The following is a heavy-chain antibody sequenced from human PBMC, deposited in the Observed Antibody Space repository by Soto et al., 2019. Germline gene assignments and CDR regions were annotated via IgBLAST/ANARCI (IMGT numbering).Heavy chain of an antibody. CDR3: ARMGIAVDY. V-gene: IGHV3-30-3*01. Sequence: PGGSLRLSCAASGFTFSSYAMHWVRQAPGKGLEWVAVISYDGSNKYYADSVKGRFTISRDNSKNTLYLQMNSLRAEDTAVYYCARMGIAVDYWGQGTLVTVSS. CDR1: GFTFSSYA. J-gene: IGHJ4*02. D-gene: IGHD6-19*01. CDR2: ISYDGSNK.